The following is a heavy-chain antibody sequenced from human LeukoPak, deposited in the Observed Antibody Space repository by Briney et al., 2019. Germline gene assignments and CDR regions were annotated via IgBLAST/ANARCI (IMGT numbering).Heavy chain of an antibody. V-gene: IGHV3-74*01. CDR3: AIPRITGTRAWVY. J-gene: IGHJ4*02. D-gene: IGHD1-7*01. CDR2: ICPDGTVT. CDR1: GFTFSTYC. Sequence: GGSLRLSCAASGFTFSTYCMHWVRQAPGKGPMWVSRICPDGTVTNYADSVKARFIISRDNARNTVYLQMSSLRAEDTAVYYCAIPRITGTRAWVYWGQGTLVTVSS.